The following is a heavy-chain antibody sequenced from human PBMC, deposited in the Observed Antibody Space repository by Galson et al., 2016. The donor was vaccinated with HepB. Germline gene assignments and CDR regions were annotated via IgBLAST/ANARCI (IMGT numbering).Heavy chain of an antibody. J-gene: IGHJ5*02. CDR1: GYSFTSYW. CDR3: ARKWLRLEGWFDP. V-gene: IGHV5-51*01. D-gene: IGHD5-12*01. Sequence: QSGAEVKKPGESLKISCKGSGYSFTSYWIGWVRQMPGKGLEWMGIIYPGDSDTRYSPSFEGQVTIPADKSINTAYLQWSSLKASDTAMYFCARKWLRLEGWFDPWGQGTLVTVSS. CDR2: IYPGDSDT.